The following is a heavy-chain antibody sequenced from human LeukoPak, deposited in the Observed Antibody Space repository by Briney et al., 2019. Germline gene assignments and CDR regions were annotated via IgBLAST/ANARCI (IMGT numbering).Heavy chain of an antibody. CDR2: ISGSGGST. V-gene: IGHV3-23*01. CDR3: AKVLAKQWLASGYFDY. CDR1: GFTFSSYA. J-gene: IGHJ4*02. Sequence: PGGSLRLSCAASGFTFSSYAMSWVRQAPGKGLEWVSAISGSGGSTYYADSVKGRFTISRDNSKNTLYLQMNSLRAEDTAVYYCAKVLAKQWLASGYFDYWGQGTLVTVSS. D-gene: IGHD6-19*01.